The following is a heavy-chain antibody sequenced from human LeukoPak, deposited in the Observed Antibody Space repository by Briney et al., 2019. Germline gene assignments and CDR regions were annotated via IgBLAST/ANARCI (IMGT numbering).Heavy chain of an antibody. V-gene: IGHV3-74*01. CDR1: GFTFSNYW. Sequence: GGSLRLSCAASGFTFSNYWMHWVRQAPGEGLVWVSRINSDARSTSYADSVKGRFTSSRDNAKNKLYLQMNSLRAEDTAVYYCALGADTGCSSDSWGQGTLVTVSS. D-gene: IGHD6-19*01. CDR2: INSDARST. CDR3: ALGADTGCSSDS. J-gene: IGHJ5*02.